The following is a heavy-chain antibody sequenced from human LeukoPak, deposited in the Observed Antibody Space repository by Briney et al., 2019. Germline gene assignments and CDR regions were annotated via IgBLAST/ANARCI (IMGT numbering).Heavy chain of an antibody. Sequence: GGSLRLSCTASGFTVSSNYMSWVRQAPGNGLEWVSVIYSGGSTYYADSVTGRLTISRHNSKNTLYLQMNSLRAEDTAEYYCARDSGITMMVARLYYYGMEVWGQGTTVTVSS. J-gene: IGHJ6*02. CDR2: IYSGGST. CDR3: ARDSGITMMVARLYYYGMEV. CDR1: GFTVSSNY. D-gene: IGHD3-22*01. V-gene: IGHV3-53*04.